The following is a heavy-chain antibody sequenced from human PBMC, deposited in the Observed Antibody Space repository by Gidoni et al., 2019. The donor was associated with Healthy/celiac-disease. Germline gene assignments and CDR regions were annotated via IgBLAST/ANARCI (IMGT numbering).Heavy chain of an antibody. CDR1: GFPISSYG. CDR2: ISYDGSNK. V-gene: IGHV3-30*18. D-gene: IGHD3-22*01. CDR3: AKDYYYYDSSGYNYYFDY. Sequence: QVQLVESGGGVVQPGWSLRLSCAASGFPISSYGMHWVRQAPGTGLEWVAVISYDGSNKYYADSVKGRFTISRDNSKNTLYLQMNSLRAEDTAVYYCAKDYYYYDSSGYNYYFDYWGQGTLVTVSS. J-gene: IGHJ4*02.